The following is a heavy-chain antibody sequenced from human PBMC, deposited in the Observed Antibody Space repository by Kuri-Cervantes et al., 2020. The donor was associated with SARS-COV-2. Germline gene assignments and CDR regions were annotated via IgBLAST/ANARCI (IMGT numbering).Heavy chain of an antibody. CDR3: ASELFGVVPEQDHQGDAFDI. J-gene: IGHJ3*02. D-gene: IGHD3-3*01. CDR1: GFTFSSYA. Sequence: GESLKISCAASGFTFSSYAMHWVRQAPGKGLEWVAVISYDGSNKYYADSVKGRFTISRDNSKNTLYLHMNSLRAEDTAVYYCASELFGVVPEQDHQGDAFDIWGQGTMVTVSS. V-gene: IGHV3-30-3*01. CDR2: ISYDGSNK.